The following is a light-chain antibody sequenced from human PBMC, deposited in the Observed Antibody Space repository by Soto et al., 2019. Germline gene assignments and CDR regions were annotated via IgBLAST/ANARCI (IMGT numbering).Light chain of an antibody. CDR1: QSISSW. CDR3: QQYNSYSPIT. CDR2: KAS. Sequence: DIQMTQSPSTLSASVGDRVTITCRASQSISSWLAGYQQKPGKAPKLLIYKASSLESGVPSRFSGSGSGTEFTLTISSLQPDDLATYYCQQYNSYSPITFGQGTKVEI. J-gene: IGKJ1*01. V-gene: IGKV1-5*03.